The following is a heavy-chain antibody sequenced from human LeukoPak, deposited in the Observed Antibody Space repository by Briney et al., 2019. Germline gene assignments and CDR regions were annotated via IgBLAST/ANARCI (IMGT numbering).Heavy chain of an antibody. V-gene: IGHV3-48*01. Sequence: GGSLRLSCAASGFTFSSYSMNWVRQAPGKGLEWVSYISSSSSTIYYADSVKGRFTISRDNAKNSLYLQMNSLRAEDTAVYYCAREPYDISGYGMDVWGQGTMVTVSS. CDR2: ISSSSSTI. CDR3: AREPYDISGYGMDV. D-gene: IGHD3-22*01. J-gene: IGHJ6*02. CDR1: GFTFSSYS.